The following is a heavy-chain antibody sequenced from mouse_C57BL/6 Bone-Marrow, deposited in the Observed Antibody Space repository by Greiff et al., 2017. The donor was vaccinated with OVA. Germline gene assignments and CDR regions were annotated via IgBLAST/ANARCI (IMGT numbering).Heavy chain of an antibody. D-gene: IGHD1-1*01. J-gene: IGHJ1*03. CDR1: GYAFTNYL. Sequence: QVQLQQSGAELVRPGTSVKVSCKASGYAFTNYLIEWVKQRPGPGLEWIGVINPGSGGTNYNEKFKGKATLTADPSSSTAYMPLSSLTSEDYAVECGARTDYGSRGGYFDVWGTGTTVTVSS. CDR3: ARTDYGSRGGYFDV. V-gene: IGHV1-54*01. CDR2: INPGSGGT.